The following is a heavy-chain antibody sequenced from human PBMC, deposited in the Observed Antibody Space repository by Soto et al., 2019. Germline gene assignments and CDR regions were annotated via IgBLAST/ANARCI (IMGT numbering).Heavy chain of an antibody. J-gene: IGHJ4*02. V-gene: IGHV3-23*01. D-gene: IGHD2-8*01. Sequence: GGALRLSCADPGFTFSNYAMTWVRQAPGKGLEWVSSISGGGGSTYYADSLKGRFTISRDNSKNTLFLQMNSLRADDTAVYYCAKRDRGLMVYAIEGSHFDYWGQGTLVTVSS. CDR2: ISGGGGST. CDR3: AKRDRGLMVYAIEGSHFDY. CDR1: GFTFSNYA.